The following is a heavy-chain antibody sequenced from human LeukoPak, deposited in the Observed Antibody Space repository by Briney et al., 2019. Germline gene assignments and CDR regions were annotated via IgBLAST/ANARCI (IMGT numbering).Heavy chain of an antibody. V-gene: IGHV3-7*01. J-gene: IGHJ4*02. CDR3: ARVGIAARPFDY. CDR2: IKQDGSEK. CDR1: GFIFSSYW. Sequence: PGGSLRLSCAASGFIFSSYWMSWVRQAPGKGLEWVANIKQDGSEKYYVDSVKGRFTISRDNAKNSLYLQMNSLRAEDTAVYYCARVGIAARPFDYWGQGTLVTVSS. D-gene: IGHD6-6*01.